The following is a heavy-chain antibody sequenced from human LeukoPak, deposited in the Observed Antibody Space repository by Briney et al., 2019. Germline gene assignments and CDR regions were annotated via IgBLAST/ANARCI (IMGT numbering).Heavy chain of an antibody. Sequence: RASVKVSCKASGGTFSSYAISWVRQAPGQGLEWMGGIIPIFGTANYVQKFQGRVTITTDESTSTAYMELSSLRSEDTAVYYCARASHLYGSGRYRMTDYWGQGTLVTVSS. D-gene: IGHD3-10*01. CDR1: GGTFSSYA. V-gene: IGHV1-69*05. CDR3: ARASHLYGSGRYRMTDY. J-gene: IGHJ4*02. CDR2: IIPIFGTA.